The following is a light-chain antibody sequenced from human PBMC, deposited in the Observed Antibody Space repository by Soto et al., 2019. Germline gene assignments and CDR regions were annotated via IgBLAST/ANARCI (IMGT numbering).Light chain of an antibody. J-gene: IGKJ1*01. Sequence: DIQMTQSPSSLSASVGDRVTITCRASQDVDSWLAWYQQKPGKAPKLLIYAASNLQSGVPSRFTGSGSGTDFTVTISSLQPEDFATYYCQQGSSFPWTFXQGTKVDIK. CDR1: QDVDSW. V-gene: IGKV1-12*01. CDR2: AAS. CDR3: QQGSSFPWT.